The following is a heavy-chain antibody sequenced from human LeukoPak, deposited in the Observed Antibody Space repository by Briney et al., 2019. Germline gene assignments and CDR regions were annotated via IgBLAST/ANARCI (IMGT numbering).Heavy chain of an antibody. CDR1: GFTFSSYA. J-gene: IGHJ4*02. CDR2: ISYDGSNK. CDR3: ARGGYSYGLLDY. D-gene: IGHD5-18*01. Sequence: GGSLRLSCAASGFTFSSYAMHWVRQAPGKGLEWVAVISYDGSNKYYADFVKGRFTISRDNSKNTLYLQMNSLRAEDTAVYYCARGGYSYGLLDYWGQGTLVTVSS. V-gene: IGHV3-30*14.